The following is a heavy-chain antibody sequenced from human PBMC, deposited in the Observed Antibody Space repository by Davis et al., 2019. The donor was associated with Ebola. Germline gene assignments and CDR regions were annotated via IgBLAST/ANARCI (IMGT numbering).Heavy chain of an antibody. CDR3: ARVVGGVYYYYGMDV. J-gene: IGHJ6*02. Sequence: GESLKISCAASGFTFSSYWMSWVRQAPGQGLEWVANIKQDGSEKYYVDSVKGRFTISRDNAKNSLYLQMNSLRAEDTAVYYCARVVGGVYYYYGMDVWGQGTTVTVSS. CDR1: GFTFSSYW. D-gene: IGHD2-8*01. V-gene: IGHV3-7*01. CDR2: IKQDGSEK.